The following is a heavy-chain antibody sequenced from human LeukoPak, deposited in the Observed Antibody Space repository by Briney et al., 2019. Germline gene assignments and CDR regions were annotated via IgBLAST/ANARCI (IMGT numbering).Heavy chain of an antibody. Sequence: SETLSLTCAVYDGSFSPYYLTWIRQPPGKGLEWIGEINHSGSTNYNPSLNSRVTISLDTSKNQFSLKLSSVTVADTAVYYCASGDYYGSGGNWFDPWGQGTLVTISS. J-gene: IGHJ5*02. V-gene: IGHV4-34*01. CDR2: INHSGST. CDR1: DGSFSPYY. D-gene: IGHD3-10*01. CDR3: ASGDYYGSGGNWFDP.